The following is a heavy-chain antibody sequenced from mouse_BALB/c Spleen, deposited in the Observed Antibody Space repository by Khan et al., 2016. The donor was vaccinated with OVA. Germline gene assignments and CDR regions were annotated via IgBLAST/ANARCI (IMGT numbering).Heavy chain of an antibody. CDR3: ASNSFLYYFDY. CDR1: GFSLTSYG. Sequence: GRLRGSGPGLVQPSQSLSSTCTVPGFSLTSYGVHGGSQSPGKGLEGLGVIWSGGSTDYNAAFISRLSISKDNPKRKVFFKMTSLQANDTAIYYCASNSFLYYFDYWGQGTTLTVSS. V-gene: IGHV2-2*02. J-gene: IGHJ2*01. D-gene: IGHD1-1*01. CDR2: IWSGGST.